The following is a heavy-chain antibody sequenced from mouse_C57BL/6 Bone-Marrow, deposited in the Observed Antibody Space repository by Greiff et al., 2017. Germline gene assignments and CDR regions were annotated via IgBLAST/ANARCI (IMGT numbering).Heavy chain of an antibody. CDR3: ARSHYYGSSYQGAMDY. J-gene: IGHJ4*01. CDR1: GYTFTDYY. CDR2: INPYNGGT. V-gene: IGHV1-19*01. Sequence: EVQLQQSGPVLVQPGASVKMSCKASGYTFTDYYMNWVKQSHGKSLEWIGVINPYNGGTSYNQKFKGKATLTVDKSSSPAYMELNSLTSEDSAVYYCARSHYYGSSYQGAMDYWGQGTSVTVSS. D-gene: IGHD1-1*01.